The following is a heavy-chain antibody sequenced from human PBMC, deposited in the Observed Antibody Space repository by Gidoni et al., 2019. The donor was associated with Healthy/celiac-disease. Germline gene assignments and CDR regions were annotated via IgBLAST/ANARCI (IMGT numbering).Heavy chain of an antibody. D-gene: IGHD2-21*01. CDR1: GFTFSNDW. Sequence: EVQLVESGGGLVKPGGSLRLSCAAYGFTFSNDWMRWVRQAQGKGLEWGGRIKSKTECGKTDYAAPVKGRFTISRDDSKNTLYLQMNSLKTEYTAVYYCTTEAVVVIVRTGPPDYWGQGTLVTVSS. CDR3: TTEAVVVIVRTGPPDY. CDR2: IKSKTECGKT. V-gene: IGHV3-15*01. J-gene: IGHJ4*02.